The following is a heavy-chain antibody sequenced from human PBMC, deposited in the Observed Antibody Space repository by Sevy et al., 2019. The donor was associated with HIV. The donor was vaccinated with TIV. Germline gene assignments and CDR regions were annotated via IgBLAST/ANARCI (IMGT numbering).Heavy chain of an antibody. Sequence: SETLSLTCSVSGGSLDSSRSYWGWIRQPPGKGLEWIATIDYSGSASYNPSLRSRVTISLDTSKNQFSLKLRSVTATDTATYYCARHVGTGIQLWLGWFDPWGQGALVTVSS. CDR2: IDYSGSA. CDR3: ARHVGTGIQLWLGWFDP. V-gene: IGHV4-39*01. J-gene: IGHJ5*02. D-gene: IGHD5-18*01. CDR1: GGSLDSSRSY.